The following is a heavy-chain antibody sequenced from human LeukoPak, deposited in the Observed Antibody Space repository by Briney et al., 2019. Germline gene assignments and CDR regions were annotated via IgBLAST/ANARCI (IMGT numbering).Heavy chain of an antibody. CDR2: IYYSGST. V-gene: IGHV4-61*05. J-gene: IGHJ3*02. CDR3: ARDGPHTSIFGVVGYAFDI. D-gene: IGHD3-3*01. Sequence: SETLSLTCTVSGGSISSSSYYWGWIRQPPGKGLEWIGYIYYSGSTNYNPSLKSRVTISVDTSKNQFSLKLSSVTAADTAVYYCARDGPHTSIFGVVGYAFDIWGQGTMVTVSS. CDR1: GGSISSSSYY.